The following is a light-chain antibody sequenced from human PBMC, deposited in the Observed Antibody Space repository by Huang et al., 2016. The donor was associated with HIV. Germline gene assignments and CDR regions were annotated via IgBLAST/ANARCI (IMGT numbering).Light chain of an antibody. CDR3: QQGYSALIT. Sequence: DILLTQSPSSLSASVGDRVTITCRASQNINTDLNCYQQKPGKAPNLLIHSASTLQTAVPSRFSVSVSGTDFTLAVNSLQPEDSATYYCQQGYSALITFGQ. CDR2: SAS. J-gene: IGKJ1*01. CDR1: QNINTD. V-gene: IGKV1-39*01.